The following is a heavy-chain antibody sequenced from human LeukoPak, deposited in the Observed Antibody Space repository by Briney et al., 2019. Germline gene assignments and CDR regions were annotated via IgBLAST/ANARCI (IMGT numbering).Heavy chain of an antibody. D-gene: IGHD3-10*01. Sequence: GGSLRLSCAASGFTYSSYAMSWVRQAPGKGLEWVSAISGSGGSTYYADSVKGRFTISRDNSKNTLYLQMNSLRAEDTAVYYCAKDPYYGSGSYYSYYFDYWGQGTLVTVSS. CDR3: AKDPYYGSGSYYSYYFDY. CDR1: GFTYSSYA. CDR2: ISGSGGST. V-gene: IGHV3-23*01. J-gene: IGHJ4*02.